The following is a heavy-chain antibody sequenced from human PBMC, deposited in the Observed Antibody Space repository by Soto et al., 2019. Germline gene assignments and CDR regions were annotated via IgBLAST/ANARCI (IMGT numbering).Heavy chain of an antibody. D-gene: IGHD3-10*01. CDR2: MNPNSGNT. V-gene: IGHV1-8*01. J-gene: IGHJ6*02. CDR1: GYTFTSYA. CDR3: ARDGVGGMVV. Sequence: QVQLVQSGAEVKKPGVSVKVSCKASGYTFTSYAINWVRQATGQGREWMGWMNPNSGNTGYAQKFQGSIPMTRNTPISTAYMEPSSLRSEDMAVYYCARDGVGGMVVGGPGNTVTVPS.